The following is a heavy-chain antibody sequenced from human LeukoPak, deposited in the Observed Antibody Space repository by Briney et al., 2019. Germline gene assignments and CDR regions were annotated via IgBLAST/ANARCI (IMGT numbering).Heavy chain of an antibody. V-gene: IGHV1-18*04. CDR1: GYIFTSYG. CDR3: ARDYNWNVDY. CDR2: TNAYIGNT. D-gene: IGHD1-1*01. J-gene: IGHJ4*02. Sequence: ASVKVSCKASGYIFTSYGISWVRQAPGQGLEWMGWTNAYIGNTNYAQKLQGRVTMTTDTSTSTAYMELRSLRSDDTAVYYCARDYNWNVDYWGQGTLVTVSS.